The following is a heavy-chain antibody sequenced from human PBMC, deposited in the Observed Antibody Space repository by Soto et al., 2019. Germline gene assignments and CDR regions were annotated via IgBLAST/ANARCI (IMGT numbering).Heavy chain of an antibody. D-gene: IGHD3-10*02. J-gene: IGHJ4*02. CDR1: GYTFTNYD. CDR2: MNPNSGNT. CDR3: TRAMFHTSAWSDY. Sequence: QVQLVQSGAEVKKPGASVKVSCKASGYTFTNYDVNWVRQAAGQGLEWMGWMNPNSGNTGSAQKFQGRVTLTRTTSISTAYMELIGLTSEDTAVYYCTRAMFHTSAWSDYWGQGALVIVSS. V-gene: IGHV1-8*01.